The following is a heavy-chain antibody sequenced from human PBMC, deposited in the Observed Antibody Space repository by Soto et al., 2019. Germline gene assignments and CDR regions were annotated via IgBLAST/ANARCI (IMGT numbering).Heavy chain of an antibody. CDR1: GFTFSSYA. CDR2: ISGSGGST. J-gene: IGHJ4*02. D-gene: IGHD4-17*01. V-gene: IGHV3-23*01. Sequence: EVQLLESGGGLVQPGGSLRLSCAASGFTFSSYAMSWVRQAPGKGLEWVSAISGSGGSTYYADYVKGRFTISRDNSKNTLYLQMNSLRAEDTAVYYCAKLEGMTTVTTVDYWGQGTLVTVSS. CDR3: AKLEGMTTVTTVDY.